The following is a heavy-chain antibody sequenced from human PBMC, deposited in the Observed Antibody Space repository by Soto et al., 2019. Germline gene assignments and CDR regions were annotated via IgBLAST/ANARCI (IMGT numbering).Heavy chain of an antibody. D-gene: IGHD3-9*01. J-gene: IGHJ4*02. CDR1: GYTFTNYG. CDR2: ISPYSGKT. CDR3: TRDRLTLTTSLIFDF. V-gene: IGHV1-18*01. Sequence: QVQLVQSGAEVKKPGASVKVSCKASGYTFTNYGIAWVRQAPGQGLEWMGWISPYSGKTDYRQNLQGRVTMTADTSTTTAYMELRSLRSDDTAVYHCTRDRLTLTTSLIFDFWGQGTLVTVSS.